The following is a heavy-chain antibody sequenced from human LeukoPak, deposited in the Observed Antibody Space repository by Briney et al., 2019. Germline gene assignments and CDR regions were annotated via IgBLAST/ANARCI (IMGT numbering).Heavy chain of an antibody. CDR2: IKQDGSEK. Sequence: GGSLRLSCAASGFTFSSYWMSWVRQAPGKGLEWVANIKQDGSEKYYVDSVKGRFTISRDNSRNTLYLQMNTLRVEDSAVYYCARDRAPPTSWYFDLWGRGTLVTVSS. CDR3: ARDRAPPTSWYFDL. V-gene: IGHV3-7*03. CDR1: GFTFSSYW. J-gene: IGHJ2*01. D-gene: IGHD3-10*01.